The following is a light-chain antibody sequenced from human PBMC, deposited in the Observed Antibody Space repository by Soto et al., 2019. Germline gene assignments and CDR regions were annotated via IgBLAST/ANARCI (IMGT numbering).Light chain of an antibody. CDR2: EVT. V-gene: IGLV2-8*01. Sequence: QSVLTQPPSASGSPGQSVTISCTGTSSDVGGYNYVSWYQQHPGKGPRLVIFEVTKRPSGVPDRFSGSKSGNTASLTVSGLQAEDEADYYCSSYAGSNHLVFGGGTKVTVL. CDR3: SSYAGSNHLV. J-gene: IGLJ2*01. CDR1: SSDVGGYNY.